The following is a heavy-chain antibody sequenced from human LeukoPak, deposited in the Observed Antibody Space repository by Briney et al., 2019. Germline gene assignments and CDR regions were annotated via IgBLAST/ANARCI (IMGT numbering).Heavy chain of an antibody. CDR1: GFTFSSYA. CDR2: ISGSGGST. D-gene: IGHD4-11*01. CDR3: ARDKWLTTTHYFDY. V-gene: IGHV3-23*01. J-gene: IGHJ4*02. Sequence: TGGSLRLSCAASGFTFSSYAMSWVRQAPGKGLEWVSAISGSGGSTYYADSVKGRFTISRDNSKNTLYLQMNSLRAEDTAVYYCARDKWLTTTHYFDYWGQGTLVTVSS.